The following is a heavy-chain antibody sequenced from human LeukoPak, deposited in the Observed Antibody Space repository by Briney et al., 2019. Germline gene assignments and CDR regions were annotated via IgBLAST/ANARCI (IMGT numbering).Heavy chain of an antibody. D-gene: IGHD3-22*01. CDR3: ARVQGYYDSSGYYYGWFDP. CDR1: GGSISSSSYY. CDR2: IYYSGST. Sequence: SETLSLTCTVSGGSISSSSYYWGWIRQPPGKGLEWIGSIYYSGSTYYNPSLKSRVTISVDTSKNQFSLQLNSVTPEDTAVYYCARVQGYYDSSGYYYGWFDPWGQGTLVTVSS. V-gene: IGHV4-39*01. J-gene: IGHJ5*02.